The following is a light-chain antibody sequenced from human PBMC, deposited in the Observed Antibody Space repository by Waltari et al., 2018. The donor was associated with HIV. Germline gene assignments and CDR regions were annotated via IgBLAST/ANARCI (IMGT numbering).Light chain of an antibody. J-gene: IGKJ4*01. V-gene: IGKV2-30*01. CDR1: QTLESSDGNTY. CDR3: MQGTQWPLT. Sequence: DVVMTQSPVSLAVTLGQPASISCRSSQTLESSDGNTYLNWNQQRPGQSPRRLIYTVSSRDAGVPDRFSGSGSGTDFTLRISRVEPEDVGVYYGMQGTQWPLTFCGCTKVEIK. CDR2: TVS.